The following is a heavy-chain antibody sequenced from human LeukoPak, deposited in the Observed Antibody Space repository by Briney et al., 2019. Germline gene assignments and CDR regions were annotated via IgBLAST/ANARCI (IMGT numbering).Heavy chain of an antibody. Sequence: PGGSLRLSCAASGFTFSSHWMYWVRQAPGKGLVWVSRISSDGSDISYADSVKGRFTISRDNAENTLSLQMNSLRAEDTAVYYCAKRLIAVAGYLDYWGQGTLVTVSS. CDR3: AKRLIAVAGYLDY. CDR2: ISSDGSDI. J-gene: IGHJ4*02. D-gene: IGHD6-19*01. CDR1: GFTFSSHW. V-gene: IGHV3-74*01.